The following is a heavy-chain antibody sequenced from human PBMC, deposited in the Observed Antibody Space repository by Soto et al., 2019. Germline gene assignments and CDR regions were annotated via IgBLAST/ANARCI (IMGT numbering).Heavy chain of an antibody. V-gene: IGHV3-33*01. CDR1: GFTFSSYG. D-gene: IGHD3-22*01. CDR3: ARDWSGYYDSRKTSFYYYGMDV. CDR2: IWYDGSNK. Sequence: PGGSLRLSCAASGFTFSSYGMHWVRQAPGKGLEWVAVIWYDGSNKYYADSVKGRFTISRDNSKNTLYLQMNSLRAEDTAVYYCARDWSGYYDSRKTSFYYYGMDVWGQGTTVTVSS. J-gene: IGHJ6*02.